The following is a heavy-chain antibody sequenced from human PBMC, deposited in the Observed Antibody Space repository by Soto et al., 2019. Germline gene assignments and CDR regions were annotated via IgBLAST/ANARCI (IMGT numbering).Heavy chain of an antibody. J-gene: IGHJ3*01. D-gene: IGHD3-10*01. CDR3: ANGGRRLTVVRGPTAYNDAFDV. CDR1: GFTFNSYG. CDR2: IGGTGGST. Sequence: EVQLLESGGGLVQPGGALRVSCVASGFTFNSYGMSWVRQAPGKGLEWVLTIGGTGGSTHYADSVKGRFTISRDNSKTALFLQMKSLRAEDTAVYYCANGGRRLTVVRGPTAYNDAFDVWGRGTMVIVSS. V-gene: IGHV3-23*01.